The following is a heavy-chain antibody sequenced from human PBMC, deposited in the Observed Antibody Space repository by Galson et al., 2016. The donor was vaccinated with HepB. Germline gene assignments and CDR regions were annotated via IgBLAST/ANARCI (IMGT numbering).Heavy chain of an antibody. V-gene: IGHV4-59*08. CDR1: GGSMINHY. CDR3: ARHEASNVAMRVDY. Sequence: SETLSLTCTVSGGSMINHYWSWIRQPPGKGLEWIGDVYHSGSTRYNPSLKSRVTISVDTSKNQFSLKLGSVTAAGTAVYFCARHEASNVAMRVDYWGQGTLVTVSS. J-gene: IGHJ4*02. CDR2: VYHSGST. D-gene: IGHD2-2*01.